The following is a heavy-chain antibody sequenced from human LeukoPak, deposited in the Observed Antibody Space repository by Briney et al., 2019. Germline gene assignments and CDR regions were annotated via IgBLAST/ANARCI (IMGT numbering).Heavy chain of an antibody. D-gene: IGHD3-10*01. CDR1: GGSVSSGSYY. V-gene: IGHV4-61*01. CDR2: IYYSGST. Sequence: PSETLSLTCTVSGGSVSSGSYYWSWIRQPPGKGLEWIGYIYYSGSTNYNPSLKSRVTISVDTSKNQFSLKLSSVTAADTAVYYCARDGYYGSGSYSVYCFDYWGQGTLVTVSS. CDR3: ARDGYYGSGSYSVYCFDY. J-gene: IGHJ4*02.